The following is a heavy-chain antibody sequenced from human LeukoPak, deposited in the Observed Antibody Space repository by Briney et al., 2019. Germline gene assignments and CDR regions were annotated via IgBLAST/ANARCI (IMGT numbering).Heavy chain of an antibody. D-gene: IGHD2-15*01. Sequence: NAGGSLRLSCAASRFTFSSYSINWVRQAPGKGLEWVSSISSSSSYIYYADSVKGRFTISRDNARNSLYLQMYSLRAEDTAVYFCAREDGYCSGGNCYSYFDSWGQGTLVTVSS. V-gene: IGHV3-21*01. J-gene: IGHJ4*02. CDR2: ISSSSSYI. CDR3: AREDGYCSGGNCYSYFDS. CDR1: RFTFSSYS.